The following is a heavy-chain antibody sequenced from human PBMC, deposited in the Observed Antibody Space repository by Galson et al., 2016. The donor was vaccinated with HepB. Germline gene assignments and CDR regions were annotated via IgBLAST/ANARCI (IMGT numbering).Heavy chain of an antibody. J-gene: IGHJ4*02. CDR2: IYYSGNT. CDR1: GGSINSYY. CDR3: ARSSYNWNVGYYFDY. Sequence: SETLSLTCTVSGGSINSYYWSWIRQPPGKGLEWIGYIYYSGNTNYNPSLKSRVTISVDASKNQFSLKLISMTAADTAVYFCARSSYNWNVGYYFDYWGQGTLVTVSS. D-gene: IGHD1-1*01. V-gene: IGHV4-59*01.